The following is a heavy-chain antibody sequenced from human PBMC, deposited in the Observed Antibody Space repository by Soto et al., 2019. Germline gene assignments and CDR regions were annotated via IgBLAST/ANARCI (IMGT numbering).Heavy chain of an antibody. CDR2: INDRGTT. J-gene: IGHJ6*02. Sequence: SETLSLTCAICVGSFSGFYWGWIRKPQGKGLEWIGEINDRGTTNYNPSLKSRVTIAADTSKTHFSLRLTSVTAADTAVYYCARETSQNVYSHYGMDVWGQGTTVT. CDR3: ARETSQNVYSHYGMDV. CDR1: VGSFSGFY. V-gene: IGHV4-34*01.